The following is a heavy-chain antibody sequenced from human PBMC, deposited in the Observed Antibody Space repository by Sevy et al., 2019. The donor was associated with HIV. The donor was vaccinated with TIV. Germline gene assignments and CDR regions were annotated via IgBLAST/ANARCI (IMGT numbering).Heavy chain of an antibody. CDR3: AREGCTKPHDY. D-gene: IGHD2-8*01. CDR1: GFTFSKYC. CDR2: LSFGCGEI. Sequence: GGSLRLSCAASGFTFSKYCMSWVRQPPGNGLEWVSTLSFGCGEINYADSVKGRFTISRDNSKSSVYLQMNNLRPEDTAVYYCAREGCTKPHDYWGQGTLVTVSS. V-gene: IGHV3-23*01. J-gene: IGHJ4*02.